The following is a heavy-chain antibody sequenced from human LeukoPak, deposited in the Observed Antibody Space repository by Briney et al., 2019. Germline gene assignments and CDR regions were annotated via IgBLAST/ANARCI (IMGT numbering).Heavy chain of an antibody. V-gene: IGHV3-9*01. CDR2: ISWNSGSI. CDR3: AKGPYYYDSSYFDY. Sequence: GRSLRLSCAASGFTFDDYAMHWVRQAPGKGLEWVSGISWNSGSIGYADSVKGGFTISRDNAKNSLYLQMNSLRAEDTALYYCAKGPYYYDSSYFDYWGQGTLVTVSS. J-gene: IGHJ4*02. D-gene: IGHD3-22*01. CDR1: GFTFDDYA.